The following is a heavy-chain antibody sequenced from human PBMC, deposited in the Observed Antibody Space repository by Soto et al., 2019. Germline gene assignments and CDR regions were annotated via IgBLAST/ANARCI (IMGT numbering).Heavy chain of an antibody. J-gene: IGHJ4*02. CDR2: TYHRSKWYN. D-gene: IGHD1-26*01. CDR1: GDSVPSNSAA. Sequence: SQTLSLTCAISGDSVPSNSAAWNWIRQSPSRGLEWLGRTYHRSKWYNDYAVSVKSRIIISPDTSKNEFSLQLKSVTPEDTAVYYCVRLVGGTADYWGQGTLVTVSS. V-gene: IGHV6-1*01. CDR3: VRLVGGTADY.